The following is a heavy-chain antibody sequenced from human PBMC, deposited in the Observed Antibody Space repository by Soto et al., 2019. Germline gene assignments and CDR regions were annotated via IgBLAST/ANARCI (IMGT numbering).Heavy chain of an antibody. V-gene: IGHV4-59*01. CDR1: GGSISSYY. CDR2: IYYSGST. D-gene: IGHD3-3*01. Sequence: QVQLQESGPGLVKPSGTLSLTCTVSGGSISSYYWSWIRQPPGKGLEWIGYIYYSGSTNYNPSLKSRVTISVDTSKNQFSLKLSSVTAADTAVYYCASLYYDFWSGTYYFDYWGQGTLVTVSS. CDR3: ASLYYDFWSGTYYFDY. J-gene: IGHJ4*02.